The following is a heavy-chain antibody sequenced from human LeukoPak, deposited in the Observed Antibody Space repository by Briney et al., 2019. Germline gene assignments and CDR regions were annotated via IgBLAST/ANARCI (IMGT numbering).Heavy chain of an antibody. J-gene: IGHJ4*02. V-gene: IGHV3-15*01. CDR3: TTETGVLRFLEWLLDTPVFDY. CDR1: GFTFSNAW. CDR2: IKSKTDGGTT. Sequence: GGSLRLSCAASGFTFSNAWMNWVRQAPGKGLEWVGRIKSKTDGGTTDYAAPVKGRFTISRDDSKNTLYLQMNSLKTEDTAVYYCTTETGVLRFLEWLLDTPVFDYWGQGTLVTVSS. D-gene: IGHD3-3*01.